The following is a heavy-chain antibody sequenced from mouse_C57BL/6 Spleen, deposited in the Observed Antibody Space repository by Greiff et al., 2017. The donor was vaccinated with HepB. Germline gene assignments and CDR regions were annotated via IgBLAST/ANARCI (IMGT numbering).Heavy chain of an antibody. V-gene: IGHV5-4*03. CDR2: ISDGGSYT. CDR1: GFTFSSYA. CDR3: ASMDY. J-gene: IGHJ4*01. Sequence: EVKVVESGGGLVKPGGSLKLSCAVSGFTFSSYAMSWVRQTPEKRLEWVATISDGGSYTYYPDNVKGRFTISRDNAKNNLYLQMRHLKSEDTAMYYCASMDYWGQGTSVTVSS.